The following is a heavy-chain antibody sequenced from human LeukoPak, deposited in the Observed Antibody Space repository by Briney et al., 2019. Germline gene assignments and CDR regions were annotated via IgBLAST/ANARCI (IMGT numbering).Heavy chain of an antibody. CDR2: INHSGST. V-gene: IGHV4-34*01. CDR1: GGSFSGYY. J-gene: IGHJ4*02. Sequence: SETLSLTCAVYGGSFSGYYRSWIRQPPGKGLEWIGEINHSGSTNYNPSLKSRVTISVDTSKNQFSLKLSSVTAADTAVHYCARELGYSYGRYFDYWGQGTLVTVSS. CDR3: ARELGYSYGRYFDY. D-gene: IGHD5-18*01.